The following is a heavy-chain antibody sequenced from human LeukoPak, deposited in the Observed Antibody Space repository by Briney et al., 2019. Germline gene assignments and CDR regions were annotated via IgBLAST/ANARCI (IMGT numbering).Heavy chain of an antibody. V-gene: IGHV3-15*01. CDR1: GFTFSNAW. CDR3: TTHYYYDSSGYYPRDY. J-gene: IGHJ4*02. Sequence: PGGSLRLSCAASGFTFSNAWMSWVRQAPGKGLEWVGRIKSKTDGGTTDYAAPVKGRFTISRDDSKNTLYLQMNSLKTEDTAVYYCTTHYYYDSSGYYPRDYWGQGTLVTVSS. D-gene: IGHD3-22*01. CDR2: IKSKTDGGTT.